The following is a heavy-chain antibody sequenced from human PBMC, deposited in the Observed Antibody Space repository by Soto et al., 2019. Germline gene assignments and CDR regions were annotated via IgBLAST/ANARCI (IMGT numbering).Heavy chain of an antibody. Sequence: QVQLVESGGGVVQPGRSLRLSCAASGFTFSSYGMHWVRQAPGKGLEWVAVIWYDGSNKYYADSVKGRFTISRDNSKNTLYLQMNSLRAEDTAVYYCAREMGRKGGRGGAFDIWGQGTMVTVSS. J-gene: IGHJ3*02. V-gene: IGHV3-33*01. CDR2: IWYDGSNK. CDR1: GFTFSSYG. D-gene: IGHD3-10*01. CDR3: AREMGRKGGRGGAFDI.